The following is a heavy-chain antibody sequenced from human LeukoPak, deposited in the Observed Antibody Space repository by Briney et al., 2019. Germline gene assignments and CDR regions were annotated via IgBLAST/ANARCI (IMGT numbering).Heavy chain of an antibody. D-gene: IGHD6-13*01. CDR1: GGSISSYY. V-gene: IGHV4-59*12. J-gene: IGHJ4*02. Sequence: SETLSLTCTVSGGSISSYYWSWIRQPPGKGLEWIGYIYHSGSTYYNPSLKSRVTISVDRSKNQFSLKLSSVTAADTAVYYCARHIAAAGPGDYFDYWGQGTLVTVSS. CDR2: IYHSGST. CDR3: ARHIAAAGPGDYFDY.